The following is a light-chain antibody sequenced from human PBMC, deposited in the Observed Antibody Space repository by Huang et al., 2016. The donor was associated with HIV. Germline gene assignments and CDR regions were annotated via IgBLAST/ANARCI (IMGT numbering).Light chain of an antibody. J-gene: IGKJ1*01. CDR1: QGVSNY. Sequence: EIVLTQSPATLSLFPGERATLSCRASQGVSNYLAWYQQKPGQAPRLIMYDASNRATGIPARFSGSGSATDFTLTINSLEPEDFAVYYCQQRSNWPGTFGQGTKVEVK. CDR2: DAS. V-gene: IGKV3-11*01. CDR3: QQRSNWPGT.